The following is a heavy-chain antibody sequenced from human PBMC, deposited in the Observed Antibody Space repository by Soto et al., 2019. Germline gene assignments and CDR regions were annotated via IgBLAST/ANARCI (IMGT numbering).Heavy chain of an antibody. CDR1: GYTFTSYY. J-gene: IGHJ4*02. CDR2: INPSGGST. V-gene: IGHV1-46*01. CDR3: ARRGGSYYYDSSGPNDY. D-gene: IGHD3-22*01. Sequence: ASVKVSCKASGYTFTSYYMHWVRQAPGQGLEWMGIINPSGGSTSYAQKFQGRVTMTRDTSTSTVYMELSSLRSEDTAVYYCARRGGSYYYDSSGPNDYWGQGTLVTVSS.